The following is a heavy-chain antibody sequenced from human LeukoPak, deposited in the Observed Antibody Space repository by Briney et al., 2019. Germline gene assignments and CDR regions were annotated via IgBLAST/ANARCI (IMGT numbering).Heavy chain of an antibody. Sequence: ASVKVSCKASGHTFTNFGITWVRQAPGQGLEWMGWIGADSGNTNYAQKFQGRVTLSIDTSTSTAYIELRTLGSDDTAVYFCAKNRGATWWDLVDYWGQGTLVIVSS. CDR3: AKNRGATWWDLVDY. CDR2: IGADSGNT. J-gene: IGHJ4*02. CDR1: GHTFTNFG. D-gene: IGHD1-26*01. V-gene: IGHV1-18*01.